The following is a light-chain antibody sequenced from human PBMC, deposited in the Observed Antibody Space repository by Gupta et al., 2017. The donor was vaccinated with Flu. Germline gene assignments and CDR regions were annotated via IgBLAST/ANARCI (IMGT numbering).Light chain of an antibody. J-gene: IGLJ3*02. Sequence: LTQPHFMSVSPGQPFSISCTGERLGQKYVCGYQKRPGQAPILVIYQDYKRPPGIPPRFSGSNSGDRASLTISGTQATDEADYYCQAWDDGWVFGGGT. V-gene: IGLV3-1*01. CDR3: QAWDDGWV. CDR2: QDY. CDR1: RLGQKY.